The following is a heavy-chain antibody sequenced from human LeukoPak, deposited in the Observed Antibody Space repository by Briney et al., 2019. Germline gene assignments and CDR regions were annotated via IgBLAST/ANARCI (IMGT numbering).Heavy chain of an antibody. CDR1: GYSISSGYY. V-gene: IGHV4-38-2*01. CDR2: IYYSGST. J-gene: IGHJ4*02. CDR3: ARRDIVATTLDY. Sequence: SETVSLTCAVSGYSISSGYYWGWIRQPPGQGLEWFGGIYYSGSTYYNPSLKSRVTISVDTSKNQFSLKLSSVTAADTAVYYCARRDIVATTLDYWGQGTLVTVSS. D-gene: IGHD5-12*01.